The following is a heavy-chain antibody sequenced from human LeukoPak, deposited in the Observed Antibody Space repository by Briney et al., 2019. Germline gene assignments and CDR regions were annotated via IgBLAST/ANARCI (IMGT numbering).Heavy chain of an antibody. V-gene: IGHV3-53*01. Sequence: GGSLRLSCAASGVTVSSNYMSWVRQAPGKGLEWVSVIYSGGSTYYVDSVKGRFTISRDNSKNTLYLQMNSLRAEDTAVYFCARVGIVGATNGYYYYGMDVWGQGTMVTVSS. D-gene: IGHD1-26*01. CDR1: GVTVSSNY. J-gene: IGHJ6*02. CDR3: ARVGIVGATNGYYYYGMDV. CDR2: IYSGGST.